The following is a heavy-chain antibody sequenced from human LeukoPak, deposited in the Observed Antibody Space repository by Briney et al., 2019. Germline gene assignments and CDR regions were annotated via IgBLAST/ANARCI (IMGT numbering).Heavy chain of an antibody. CDR1: GYSFTSYW. V-gene: IGHV5-51*01. CDR3: ARSEDITMVRGVIKSGYYFDY. CDR2: IYPGDSDT. Sequence: GESLKISCKGPGYSFTSYWIGWVRQMPGKGLEWMGIIYPGDSDTRYSPSFQGQVTISADKSISTAYLQWSSLKASDTAMYYCARSEDITMVRGVIKSGYYFDYWGQGTLVTVSS. D-gene: IGHD3-10*01. J-gene: IGHJ4*02.